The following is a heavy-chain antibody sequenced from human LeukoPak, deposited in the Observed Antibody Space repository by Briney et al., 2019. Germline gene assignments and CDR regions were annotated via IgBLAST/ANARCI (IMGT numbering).Heavy chain of an antibody. CDR2: ISAYNGST. V-gene: IGHV1-18*01. CDR1: GYTFTSYG. D-gene: IGHD3-22*01. CDR3: ARDPDITMIVVGMPDY. Sequence: ASVKVSCKASGYTFTSYGISWVRQAPGQGLEWMGWISAYNGSTSYAKKFQGRVTMTRDTSTSTVYMELSSLRSEDKAVDYCARDPDITMIVVGMPDYWGQGTLVTVSS. J-gene: IGHJ4*02.